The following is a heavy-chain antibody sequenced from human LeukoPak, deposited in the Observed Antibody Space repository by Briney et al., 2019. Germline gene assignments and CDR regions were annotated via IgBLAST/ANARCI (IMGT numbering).Heavy chain of an antibody. V-gene: IGHV4-59*08. Sequence: ASETLSLTCTVSGGSISSYYWSWIRQPPGKGLEWIGYIYNSGSTNYNPYLKSRVTISVDTSKNQFSLKLSSVTAADTAVYYCARLSFTADAFDIWGQGTMVTVSS. CDR1: GGSISSYY. CDR3: ARLSFTADAFDI. D-gene: IGHD5-18*01. J-gene: IGHJ3*02. CDR2: IYNSGST.